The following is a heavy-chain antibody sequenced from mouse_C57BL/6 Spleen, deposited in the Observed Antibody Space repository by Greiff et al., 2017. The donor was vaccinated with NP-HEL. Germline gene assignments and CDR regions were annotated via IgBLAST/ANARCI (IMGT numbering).Heavy chain of an antibody. V-gene: IGHV5-6*02. CDR1: GFTFSSYG. J-gene: IGHJ4*01. CDR2: ISSGGSYT. D-gene: IGHD3-2*01. CDR3: ARLSTGAMDY. Sequence: DVKLVESGGDLVKPGGSLKLSCAASGFTFSSYGMSWVRQTPDKRLEWVATISSGGSYTYYPDSVKGRFTISRDNAKNTLYLQMSSLKSEDTAMYYCARLSTGAMDYWGQGTSVTVSS.